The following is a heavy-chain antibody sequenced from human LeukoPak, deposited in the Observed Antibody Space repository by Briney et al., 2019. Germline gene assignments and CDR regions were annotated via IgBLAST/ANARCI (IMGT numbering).Heavy chain of an antibody. CDR1: GYTFTSYY. CDR2: IGAYNGNA. D-gene: IGHD3-22*01. Sequence: ASVKVSCKTSGYTFTSYYIHWVRQAPGQGLEWMGWIGAYNGNANYALKFQGRVTMTTDTSTSTAYMDMRSLRSDDTAVYYCVRDRGNPLYYYDTSGSSFDYWGQGTLVTVSS. J-gene: IGHJ4*02. CDR3: VRDRGNPLYYYDTSGSSFDY. V-gene: IGHV1-18*04.